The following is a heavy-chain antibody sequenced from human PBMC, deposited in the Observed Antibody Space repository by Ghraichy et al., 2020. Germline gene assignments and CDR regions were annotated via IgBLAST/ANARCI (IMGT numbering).Heavy chain of an antibody. D-gene: IGHD3-22*01. J-gene: IGHJ4*02. Sequence: GGSLRLSCAASGFTVSSNYMSWVRQAPGKGLEWVSVIYSGGSTYYADSVKGRFTISRDNSKNTLYLQMNSLRAEDTAVYYCTGGLYDSSGYYYDIDYWGQGTLVTVSS. CDR3: TGGLYDSSGYYYDIDY. CDR1: GFTVSSNY. V-gene: IGHV3-66*01. CDR2: IYSGGST.